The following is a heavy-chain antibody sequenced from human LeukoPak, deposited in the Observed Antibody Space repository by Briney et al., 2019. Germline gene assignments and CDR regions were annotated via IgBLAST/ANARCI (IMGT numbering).Heavy chain of an antibody. CDR3: ARDITYYDSSRCAFDI. CDR2: ISSSGSTI. CDR1: GFTFSDYY. Sequence: PGGSLRLSCAASGFTFSDYYMSWIRQAPGKGLEWVSYISSSGSTIYYADSVKGRFTISRDNAKNSLYLQMNSLRAEDTAVYYCARDITYYDSSRCAFDIWGQGTMVTVSS. J-gene: IGHJ3*02. V-gene: IGHV3-11*01. D-gene: IGHD3-22*01.